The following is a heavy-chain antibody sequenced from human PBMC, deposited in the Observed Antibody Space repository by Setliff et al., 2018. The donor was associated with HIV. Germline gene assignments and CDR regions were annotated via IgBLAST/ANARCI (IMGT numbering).Heavy chain of an antibody. Sequence: GASVKVSCKASGYTFTGYYMHWVRQAPGQGLEWMGWINAGNGNTKYSQKFQDRVTMTTDTSTSTVYMELSSLRSEDTAMYYCARAIYSGYYYREFDYWGQGTLVTVSS. J-gene: IGHJ4*02. V-gene: IGHV1-2*02. CDR1: GYTFTGYY. CDR2: INAGNGNT. CDR3: ARAIYSGYYYREFDY. D-gene: IGHD5-12*01.